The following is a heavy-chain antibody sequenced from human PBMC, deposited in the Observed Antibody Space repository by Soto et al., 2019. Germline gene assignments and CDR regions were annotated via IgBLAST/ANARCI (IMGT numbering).Heavy chain of an antibody. V-gene: IGHV1-8*01. Sequence: QVQLVQSGAEVKKPGASVKVSCKASGYTFTSYDINWVRQATGQGLEWMGWMNPNRGNTGYAQKFQGRVTMTRNTSISTAYMELSSLRSEDTAVYYCAGASYRQIRRPGGLYYMDVWGKGTTVTVSS. CDR1: GYTFTSYD. D-gene: IGHD2-2*01. CDR3: AGASYRQIRRPGGLYYMDV. CDR2: MNPNRGNT. J-gene: IGHJ6*03.